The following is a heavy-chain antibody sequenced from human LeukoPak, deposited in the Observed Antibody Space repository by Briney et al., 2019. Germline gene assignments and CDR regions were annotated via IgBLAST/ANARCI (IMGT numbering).Heavy chain of an antibody. V-gene: IGHV4-34*01. Sequence: SETLSLTCAVYGGSFSGYYWSWIRQPPGKGLEWIGEINHSGSTNYNPSLKSRVTISVDTSKNQFSLKLSSVTAADTAVYYCAKRIAVAGKPLEYWGQGTLDTVSS. CDR3: AKRIAVAGKPLEY. CDR1: GGSFSGYY. J-gene: IGHJ4*02. D-gene: IGHD6-19*01. CDR2: INHSGST.